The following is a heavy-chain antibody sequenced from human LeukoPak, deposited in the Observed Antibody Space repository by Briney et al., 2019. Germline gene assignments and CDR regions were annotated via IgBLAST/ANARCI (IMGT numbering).Heavy chain of an antibody. V-gene: IGHV1-69*01. Sequence: ASVKVSCKASGGTFSGYAISWVRQAPGQGLEWMGGIIPIFGTANYAQKFQGRVTITADESTSTAYMELSSLRSEDTAVYYCARGDSYYDILTGYYLYGMDVWGQGTTVTVSS. J-gene: IGHJ6*02. D-gene: IGHD3-9*01. CDR1: GGTFSGYA. CDR2: IIPIFGTA. CDR3: ARGDSYYDILTGYYLYGMDV.